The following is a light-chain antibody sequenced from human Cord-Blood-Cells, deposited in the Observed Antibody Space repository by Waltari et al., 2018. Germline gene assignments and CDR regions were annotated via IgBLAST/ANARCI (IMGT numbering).Light chain of an antibody. CDR3: NSRDSSGNHWV. V-gene: IGLV3-19*01. CDR1: SLRSYY. CDR2: GKN. Sequence: SSELTQDPAVSVALGQTVRITCQGGSLRSYYASWYQQKPGQAPGLVIYGKNNRPSGIPDRFSGSSSGNTASLTITGAQAEDEADYYCNSRDSSGNHWVFGGGTKLTVL. J-gene: IGLJ3*02.